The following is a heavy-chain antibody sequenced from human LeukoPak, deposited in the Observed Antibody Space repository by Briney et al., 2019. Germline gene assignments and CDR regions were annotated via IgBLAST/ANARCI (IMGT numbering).Heavy chain of an antibody. J-gene: IGHJ4*02. CDR1: GYSIRSGFY. CDR2: IYHSGIT. CDR3: ARAVGSFDWLPLFDY. V-gene: IGHV4-38-2*02. Sequence: SETPSLTCTVSGYSIRSGFYWGWIRQSPGQGLEWVGNIYHSGITYYTPSLKSRVTISVDTSKNQFYLKLSSVTAADTAVYYCARAVGSFDWLPLFDYWGQGTLVTVSS. D-gene: IGHD3-9*01.